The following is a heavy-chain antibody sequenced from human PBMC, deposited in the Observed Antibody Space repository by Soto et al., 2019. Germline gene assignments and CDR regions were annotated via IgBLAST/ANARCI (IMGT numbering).Heavy chain of an antibody. Sequence: SETLSLTCTVSGGSISSYYWSWIRQPPGKGLEWIGYIYYSGSTNYNPSLKSRVTISVDTSKNQFSLKLSSVTAADTAVYYCARQKLRAINYFDYRGQGTLVTVS. CDR3: ARQKLRAINYFDY. J-gene: IGHJ4*02. V-gene: IGHV4-59*01. D-gene: IGHD3-10*01. CDR1: GGSISSYY. CDR2: IYYSGST.